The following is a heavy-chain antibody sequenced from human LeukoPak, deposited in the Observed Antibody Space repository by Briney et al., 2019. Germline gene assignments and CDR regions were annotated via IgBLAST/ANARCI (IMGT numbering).Heavy chain of an antibody. J-gene: IGHJ6*03. CDR1: GGSFSGYY. CDR2: INHSGNT. D-gene: IGHD3-3*01. V-gene: IGHV4-34*01. CDR3: VXXXLNFGVVIEYYYYLDV. Sequence: PSETLSLTCAVYGGSFSGYYWSWIRQPPGKGLEWIGEINHSGNTNYNPSLKSRVTISVDTSKNQFSLKLNSATPEATAVYYCVXXXLNFGVVIEYYYYLDVWGKGTTVSVSS.